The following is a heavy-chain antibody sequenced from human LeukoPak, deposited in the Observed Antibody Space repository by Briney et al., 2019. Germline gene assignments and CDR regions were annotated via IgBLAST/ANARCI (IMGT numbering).Heavy chain of an antibody. CDR3: ARSHSGYPAFDI. J-gene: IGHJ3*02. D-gene: IGHD5-12*01. V-gene: IGHV1-46*01. CDR2: INPSGGST. CDR1: GFTFSSYY. Sequence: ASVKVSCKASGFTFSSYYMHWVRQAPGQGLEWMGIINPSGGSTSYAQKFQGRVTMTRDVSTSTVYMELSSLRSEDTAVYYCARSHSGYPAFDIWGQGTMVTVSS.